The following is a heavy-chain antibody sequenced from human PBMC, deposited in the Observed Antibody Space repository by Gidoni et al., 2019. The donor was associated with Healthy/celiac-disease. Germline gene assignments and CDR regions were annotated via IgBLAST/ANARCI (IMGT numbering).Heavy chain of an antibody. D-gene: IGHD5-12*01. Sequence: VQLQXWGAXLLKPSETLSPTCTXXGGSFSGYHWSWIRXPPGKGLGWIGEINHKGSTNYNPSXKSRXXISXXXSKXXXSLXXSSXXXADXXVYXXXSGXXXDAXXXWG. CDR1: GGSFSGYH. CDR3: XSGXXXDAXXX. CDR2: INHKGST. V-gene: IGHV4-34*01. J-gene: IGHJ2*01.